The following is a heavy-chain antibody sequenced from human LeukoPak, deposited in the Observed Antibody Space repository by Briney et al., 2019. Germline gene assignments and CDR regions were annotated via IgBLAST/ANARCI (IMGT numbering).Heavy chain of an antibody. CDR3: AKDIGPVVVVIQPPYGMDV. V-gene: IGHV3-9*01. Sequence: PGGSLRLSCAASGFTFDDYAMHWVRQAPGKGLEWVSGISWNSGSVGYADSVKGRFTISRDNAKNSLYLQMNSLRAEDTALYYCAKDIGPVVVVIQPPYGMDVWGQGTTVTVSS. CDR2: ISWNSGSV. J-gene: IGHJ6*02. CDR1: GFTFDDYA. D-gene: IGHD3-22*01.